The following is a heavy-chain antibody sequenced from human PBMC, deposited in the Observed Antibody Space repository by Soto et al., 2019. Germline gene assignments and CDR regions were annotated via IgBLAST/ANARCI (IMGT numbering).Heavy chain of an antibody. CDR3: ASVEYSYGEQSY. D-gene: IGHD5-18*01. V-gene: IGHV4-59*01. CDR1: GGSISSYY. Sequence: QVQLQESGPGLVKPSETLSLTCAVSGGSISSYYWSWIRQPPGKGLEWIGYIYYSGSTNYNPSLKSRVTISVDTSKNQLSLKLSSVTAADTAVYYCASVEYSYGEQSYWGQGTLVTVSS. CDR2: IYYSGST. J-gene: IGHJ4*02.